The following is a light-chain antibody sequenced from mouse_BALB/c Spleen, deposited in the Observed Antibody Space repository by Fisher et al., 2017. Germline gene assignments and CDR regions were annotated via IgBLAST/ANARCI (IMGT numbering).Light chain of an antibody. CDR2: ATS. V-gene: IGKV4-61*01. Sequence: IVMTQSPAIMSASPGQKVTITCSAISSVNYMHWYQQKPGSSPKLWIYATSKLALGVPACFSGSGSGTSYSLTISRMEAEDAATYYCHQYHRSPFTFGSGTKLEIK. J-gene: IGKJ4*01. CDR3: HQYHRSPFT. CDR1: SSVNY.